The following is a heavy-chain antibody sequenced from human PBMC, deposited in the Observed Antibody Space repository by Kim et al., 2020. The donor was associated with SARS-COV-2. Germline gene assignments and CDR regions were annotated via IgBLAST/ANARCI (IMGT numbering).Heavy chain of an antibody. CDR2: IYTSGST. CDR1: GGSISSYY. V-gene: IGHV4-4*07. D-gene: IGHD2-2*01. CDR3: ARGSTSHYYYYGMDV. Sequence: SETLSLTCTVSGGSISSYYWSWIRQPAGKGLEWIGRIYTSGSTNYNPSLKSRVTMSVDTSKNQFSLNLSSVTAADTAVYYCARGSTSHYYYYGMDVWGQGTTVTVSS. J-gene: IGHJ6*02.